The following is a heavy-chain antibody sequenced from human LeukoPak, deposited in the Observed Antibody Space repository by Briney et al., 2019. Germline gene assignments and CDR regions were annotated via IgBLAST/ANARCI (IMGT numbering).Heavy chain of an antibody. CDR3: ARDGCGGSCFHYYYYYMDV. CDR2: IYDSGST. D-gene: IGHD2-15*01. V-gene: IGHV4-59*12. CDR1: GGSISSYY. J-gene: IGHJ6*03. Sequence: SETLSLTCTVAGGSISSYYWSWIRQPPGKGLGWSGYIYDSGSTNYNPSRNSRVTISIDTSKNQFSLKLSSVTAADTAVYYCARDGCGGSCFHYYYYYMDVWGKGTTVTISS.